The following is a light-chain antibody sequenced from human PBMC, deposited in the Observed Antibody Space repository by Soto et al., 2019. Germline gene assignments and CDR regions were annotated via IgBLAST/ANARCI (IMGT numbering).Light chain of an antibody. CDR1: KSLLHSNGNTY. CDR2: LGS. CDR3: MQGLQIPQT. Sequence: EIVMTQSPLTLPVTPGEAASISCRCSKSLLHSNGNTYLDWYLQKPGQSPQLLIYLGSNRASGVPDRFSGSGSGTDFTLIISRVEAEDVGVYYCMQGLQIPQTFGPGTKVDIK. V-gene: IGKV2-28*01. J-gene: IGKJ3*01.